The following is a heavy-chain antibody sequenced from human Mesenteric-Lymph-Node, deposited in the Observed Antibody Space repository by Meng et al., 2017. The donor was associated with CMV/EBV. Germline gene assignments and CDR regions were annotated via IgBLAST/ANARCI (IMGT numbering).Heavy chain of an antibody. D-gene: IGHD1-26*01. CDR3: ARAWSGSYYGLDY. J-gene: IGHJ4*02. CDR1: GFTVSSNY. V-gene: IGHV3-53*01. Sequence: GGSLRLSCAASGFTVSSNYMSWVRQAPGKGLEWVSVIYSGGSTYYADSVKGRFTISRDNSKNSLYLQMNSLRAEDTAVYYCARAWSGSYYGLDYWGQGTLVTVSS. CDR2: IYSGGST.